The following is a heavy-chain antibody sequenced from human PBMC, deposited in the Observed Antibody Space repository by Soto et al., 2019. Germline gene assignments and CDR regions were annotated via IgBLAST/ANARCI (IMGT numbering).Heavy chain of an antibody. CDR2: ISSSSYI. J-gene: IGHJ6*02. Sequence: GGSLRLSCAASGFTFSSYSMYWVRQAPGKGLEWVSSISSSSYIYYADSVKGRFTISRDNAKNSLYLQMNSLRAEDTAVYYCARALSRNYYYYGMDVWGQGTTVTVSS. V-gene: IGHV3-21*01. CDR1: GFTFSSYS. CDR3: ARALSRNYYYYGMDV.